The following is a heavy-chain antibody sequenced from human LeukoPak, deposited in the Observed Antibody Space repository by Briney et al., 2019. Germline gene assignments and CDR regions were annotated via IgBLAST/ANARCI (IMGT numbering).Heavy chain of an antibody. CDR2: IYPGDSDS. CDR1: GYTFTSYW. CDR3: ASGDYGYDYIYGVEV. J-gene: IGHJ6*02. D-gene: IGHD4/OR15-4a*01. V-gene: IGHV5-51*01. Sequence: GESLKISCKGSGYTFTSYWIGWVRQMPGKGLEWMGIIYPGDSDSRYSPSFEGQVTISAAKSINTAYLQWSSLKASDTAMYYCASGDYGYDYIYGVEVWGQGTTVTVSS.